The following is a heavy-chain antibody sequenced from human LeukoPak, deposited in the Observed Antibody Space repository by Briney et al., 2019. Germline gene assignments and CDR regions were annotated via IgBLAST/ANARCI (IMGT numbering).Heavy chain of an antibody. Sequence: GGSLRLSCAGSGFTFSTSGMNWVRQAPGEGLELVSFIGTGSSDVYYADSVKGRFTISRDNAKDSLYLQMNSLRAEDTAVYYCARARAAGTLGGKGTTVTVSS. J-gene: IGHJ6*04. CDR2: IGTGSSDV. CDR1: GFTFSTSG. CDR3: ARARAAGTL. V-gene: IGHV3-21*05. D-gene: IGHD6-13*01.